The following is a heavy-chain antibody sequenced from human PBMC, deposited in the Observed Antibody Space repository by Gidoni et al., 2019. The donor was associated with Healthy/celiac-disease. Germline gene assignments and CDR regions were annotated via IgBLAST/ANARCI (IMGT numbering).Heavy chain of an antibody. CDR2: INAGNGNT. CDR3: ARDSRQWPSDY. D-gene: IGHD6-19*01. J-gene: IGHJ4*02. Sequence: QVQLLQSGAEVKKPGASVKVSCKASGYTLTSYAMHWVRQAPGKRLEWMGWINAGNGNTKYSQKFQGRVTITRDTSASTDYMELSSLRSEDTAVYYCARDSRQWPSDYWGQGTLVTVSS. CDR1: GYTLTSYA. V-gene: IGHV1-3*01.